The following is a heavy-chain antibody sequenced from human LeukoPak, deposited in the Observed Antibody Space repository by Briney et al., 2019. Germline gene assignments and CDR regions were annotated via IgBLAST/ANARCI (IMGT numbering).Heavy chain of an antibody. CDR1: GGSFSVYY. CDR3: ARGDQYSYGSDAFDI. J-gene: IGHJ3*02. D-gene: IGHD5-18*01. Sequence: SETLSLTCAVYGGSFSVYYWSWIRQPPGKGLEWIGEIDCSGSTNYNPSLKSRVTISVDMSKNQFSLKLTSVTAADTAVYYCARGDQYSYGSDAFDIWGQGTMVTVSS. V-gene: IGHV4-34*01. CDR2: IDCSGST.